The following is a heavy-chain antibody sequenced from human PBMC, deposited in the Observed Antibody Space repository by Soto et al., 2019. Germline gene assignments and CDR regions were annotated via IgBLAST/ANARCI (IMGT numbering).Heavy chain of an antibody. D-gene: IGHD4-17*01. V-gene: IGHV1-69*13. Sequence: VKVSCKVSGYTLTELSMHWVRQAPGQGLEWMGGIIPIFGTANYAQKFQGRVTITADESTSTAYMELSSLRSEDTAVYYCASGSGDYALSWGQGTLVTVSS. CDR2: IIPIFGTA. J-gene: IGHJ5*02. CDR3: ASGSGDYALS. CDR1: GYTLTELS.